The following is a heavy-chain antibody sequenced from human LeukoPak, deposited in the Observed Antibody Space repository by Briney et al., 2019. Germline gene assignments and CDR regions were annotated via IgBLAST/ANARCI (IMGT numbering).Heavy chain of an antibody. Sequence: ASVKVSCKASGYTFTGYYMHWVRQAPGQGLEWMGWINPNSGGTSYAQKFQGRVTMTRDTSISTAYMELSRLRSDDTAVYYCASLGDRYYFDYWGQGTLVTASS. V-gene: IGHV1-2*02. J-gene: IGHJ4*02. D-gene: IGHD1-26*01. CDR1: GYTFTGYY. CDR3: ASLGDRYYFDY. CDR2: INPNSGGT.